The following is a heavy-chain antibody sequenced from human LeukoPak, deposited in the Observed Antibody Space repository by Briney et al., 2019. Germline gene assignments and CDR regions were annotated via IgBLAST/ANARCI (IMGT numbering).Heavy chain of an antibody. V-gene: IGHV1-2*02. CDR3: ARGGIAAAGTVDY. CDR2: INPNSDVT. Sequence: ASVKVSCKASGYTFTSYYIHWVRQAPGQGLEWMGWINPNSDVTNYAQQFQGRVTMTRDTSISTAYMELSRLRSDDTAVFYCARGGIAAAGTVDYWGQGTLVTVSS. D-gene: IGHD6-13*01. CDR1: GYTFTSYY. J-gene: IGHJ4*02.